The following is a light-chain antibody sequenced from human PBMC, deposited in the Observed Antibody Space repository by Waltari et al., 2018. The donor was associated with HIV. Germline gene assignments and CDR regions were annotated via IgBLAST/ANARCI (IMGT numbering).Light chain of an antibody. V-gene: IGLV2-8*01. Sequence: QHALTQPHSASGYPAPSVTTPCTGTTNEVGGTKQVAWYQQHPGKAPKRMLYEVNNRPSGVPGRFAGSKSANTASRTVSGLQADEEADYYCNSYAGSNNWVFGGGTNLTVL. CDR1: TNEVGGTKQ. CDR2: EVN. J-gene: IGLJ3*02. CDR3: NSYAGSNNWV.